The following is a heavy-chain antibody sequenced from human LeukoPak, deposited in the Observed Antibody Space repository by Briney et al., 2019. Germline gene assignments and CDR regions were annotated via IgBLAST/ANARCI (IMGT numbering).Heavy chain of an antibody. D-gene: IGHD1-7*01. V-gene: IGHV4-34*01. CDR2: INDSGRT. CDR1: GGSFSNYY. J-gene: IGHJ6*03. CDR3: ARRWNYGRNYYIDV. Sequence: SETLSPTCAVHGGSFSNYYWSWIRQPPGKGLEWIGEINDSGRTNYNPSLMSRVTVSVDTSKNQFSLRLTSVTATDTAVYYCARRWNYGRNYYIDVWGKGATVSVSS.